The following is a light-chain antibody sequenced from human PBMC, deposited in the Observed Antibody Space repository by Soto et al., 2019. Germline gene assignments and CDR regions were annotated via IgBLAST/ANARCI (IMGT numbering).Light chain of an antibody. CDR2: AAA. J-gene: IGKJ1*01. Sequence: IQMTQSPSSLSASVGDRVTITCRASQSITTYLNWYQQTSGEAPKLLIYAAARLQTGVPSRFSGSGSGTDFTLTISSLQPEDFATYYCQQAYGAPPTFGQGTKVAIK. V-gene: IGKV1-39*01. CDR3: QQAYGAPPT. CDR1: QSITTY.